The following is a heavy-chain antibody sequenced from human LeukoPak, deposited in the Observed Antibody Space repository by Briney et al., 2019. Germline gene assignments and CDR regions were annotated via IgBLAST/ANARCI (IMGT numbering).Heavy chain of an antibody. CDR1: GFTFDDYP. Sequence: GGSLRLSCAASGFTFDDYPMSWVRQAPGKGLEWVSYISSSSTIYYADSVKGRFTISRDNAKNSLYLQMNSLRAEDTAVYYCARGWELRGDYWGQGTLVTVSS. J-gene: IGHJ4*02. CDR3: ARGWELRGDY. CDR2: ISSSSTI. V-gene: IGHV3-69-1*01. D-gene: IGHD1-26*01.